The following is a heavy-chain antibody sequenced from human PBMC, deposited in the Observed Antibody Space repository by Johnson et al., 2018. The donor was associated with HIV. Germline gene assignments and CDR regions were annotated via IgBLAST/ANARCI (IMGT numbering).Heavy chain of an antibody. Sequence: VQLVESGGGVVRPGGSLRLSCAASGFTFDDHGMSWVRQAPGKGLEWVSGINWNGVSTSHVDSVKGRFTISRDNAKNSLYLQMNSLRADDTALYYCARDLTVADIGHYAFDIWGQGTLVTVSS. CDR2: INWNGVST. J-gene: IGHJ3*02. CDR1: GFTFDDHG. D-gene: IGHD6-19*01. CDR3: ARDLTVADIGHYAFDI. V-gene: IGHV3-20*04.